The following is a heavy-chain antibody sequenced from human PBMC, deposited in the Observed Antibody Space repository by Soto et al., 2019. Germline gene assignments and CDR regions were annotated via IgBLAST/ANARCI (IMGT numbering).Heavy chain of an antibody. J-gene: IGHJ6*02. D-gene: IGHD3-10*01. CDR1: GGSISSSSYY. CDR2: IYYSGST. Sequence: SETLSLTCTVSGGSISSSSYYWGWIRQPPGKGLEWIGSIYYSGSTYYNPSLKSRVTVSVDTSKNQFSLKLSSVTAADTAVYYCARHIRGVIYYYYGMDVWGQGTTVTVSS. V-gene: IGHV4-39*01. CDR3: ARHIRGVIYYYYGMDV.